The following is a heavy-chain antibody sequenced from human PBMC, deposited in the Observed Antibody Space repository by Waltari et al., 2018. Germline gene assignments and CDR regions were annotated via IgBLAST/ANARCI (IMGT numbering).Heavy chain of an antibody. CDR2: ISSSSSYI. D-gene: IGHD2-15*01. V-gene: IGHV3-21*01. CDR3: AREFLKLYYFDY. CDR1: GFTFSSYS. J-gene: IGHJ4*02. Sequence: EVQLVESGGGLVKPGGSLRLSCAASGFTFSSYSMNWVRQAPGKGLEWVSSISSSSSYIDYADSVKGRFTISRDNAKNSLYLQMNSLRAEDTAVYYCAREFLKLYYFDYWGQGTLVTVSS.